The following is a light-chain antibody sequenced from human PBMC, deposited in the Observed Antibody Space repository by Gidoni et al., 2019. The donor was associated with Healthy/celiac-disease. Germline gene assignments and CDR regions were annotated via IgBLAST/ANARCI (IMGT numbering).Light chain of an antibody. CDR2: GAS. Sequence: IVLTQSPGTLSLSPGERATLSCRASQSVSSSYLTWYQQQPGQAPRLLIYGASSRATALPDRFSGSGSGTDFPLTISRLEPEDVAVYYCQQYGSSPYTFGQGTKLEIK. CDR3: QQYGSSPYT. CDR1: QSVSSSY. J-gene: IGKJ2*01. V-gene: IGKV3-20*01.